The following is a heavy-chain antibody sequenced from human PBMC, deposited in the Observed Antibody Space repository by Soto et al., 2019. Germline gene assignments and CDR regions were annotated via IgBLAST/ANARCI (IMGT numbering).Heavy chain of an antibody. D-gene: IGHD6-19*01. Sequence: PGGSLRLSCAASGFTFSSYGMHWVRQAPGKGLEWVAAISYDGSNKYYADSVKGRFTISRDNSRNTLYLQMNSLRAEDTAVYYCAKDSLTPSSGWYPVDYWGQGTLVTVSS. CDR2: ISYDGSNK. CDR1: GFTFSSYG. CDR3: AKDSLTPSSGWYPVDY. J-gene: IGHJ4*02. V-gene: IGHV3-30*18.